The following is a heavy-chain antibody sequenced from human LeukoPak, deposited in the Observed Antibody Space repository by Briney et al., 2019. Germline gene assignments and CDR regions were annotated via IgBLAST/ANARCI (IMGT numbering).Heavy chain of an antibody. CDR2: ITSDGSGT. D-gene: IGHD3-10*01. V-gene: IGHV3-74*01. CDR3: ARGLVGYYAMDV. Sequence: GGSLRLSCAASGFTFSSYWMHWVRQAPGKGLVWVSRITSDGSGTVYADFVKGRFTISRDNAKNTVYLQMNSLRVEDTAVYYCARGLVGYYAMDVWGQGTTVTVSS. CDR1: GFTFSSYW. J-gene: IGHJ6*02.